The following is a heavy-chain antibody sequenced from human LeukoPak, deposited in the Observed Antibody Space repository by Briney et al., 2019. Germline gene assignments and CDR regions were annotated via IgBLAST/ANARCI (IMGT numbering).Heavy chain of an antibody. CDR1: GYTFTSYG. CDR3: AKIPYSSGWVQNWFDP. V-gene: IGHV1-18*01. CDR2: ISAYNGNT. D-gene: IGHD6-19*01. J-gene: IGHJ5*02. Sequence: ASVKVSCKASGYTFTSYGISWVRQAPGQGLEWMGWISAYNGNTNYAQKLQGRVTMTTDTSTSTAHMELRSLRSDDTAVYYCAKIPYSSGWVQNWFDPWGQGTLVTVSS.